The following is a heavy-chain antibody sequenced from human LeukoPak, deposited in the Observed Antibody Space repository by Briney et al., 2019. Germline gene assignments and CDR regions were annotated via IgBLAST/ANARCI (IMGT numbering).Heavy chain of an antibody. CDR1: GFTFRNYA. J-gene: IGHJ5*02. CDR3: ARSSQP. CDR2: ISHDESNE. Sequence: PGRSLRLSCAASGFTFRNYAMHWVRQTPGKGLEWVTVISHDESNEYYADSVKGRFTISRDNSKNTLYLQMNSLRADDTAVYYCARSSQPWGQGTLVTVSS. V-gene: IGHV3-30-3*01.